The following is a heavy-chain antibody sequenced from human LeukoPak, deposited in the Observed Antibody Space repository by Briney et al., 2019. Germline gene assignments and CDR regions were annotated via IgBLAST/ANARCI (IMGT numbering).Heavy chain of an antibody. J-gene: IGHJ4*02. CDR2: IYYSGST. D-gene: IGHD3-16*02. V-gene: IGHV4-39*01. Sequence: SETLSLTCTVSGGSISSSSHYWGWIRQPPGKGLEWIGSIYYSGSTYYNPSLKSRVTISVDTSKNQFSLKLSSVTAADTAVYYCARRYYDYVWGSYRYGFDYWGQGTLVTVSS. CDR1: GGSISSSSHY. CDR3: ARRYYDYVWGSYRYGFDY.